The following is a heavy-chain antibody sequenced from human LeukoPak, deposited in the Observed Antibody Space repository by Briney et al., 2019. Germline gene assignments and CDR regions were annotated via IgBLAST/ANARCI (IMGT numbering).Heavy chain of an antibody. CDR2: MNPNSGNT. V-gene: IGHV1-8*01. Sequence: ASVKVSCKASGHTFTSYDINWVRQATGQGLEWMGWMNPNSGNTGYAQKFQGRVTMTRNTSINTAYMELSSLRSEDTAVYHCARGPGGVAATASMDYWGQGTLVTVSS. D-gene: IGHD2-15*01. J-gene: IGHJ4*02. CDR3: ARGPGGVAATASMDY. CDR1: GHTFTSYD.